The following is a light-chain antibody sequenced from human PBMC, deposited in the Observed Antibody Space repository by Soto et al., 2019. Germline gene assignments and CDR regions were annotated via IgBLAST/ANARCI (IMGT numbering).Light chain of an antibody. CDR3: QQYNNWHPWT. CDR1: QSVSSK. J-gene: IGKJ1*01. CDR2: GSS. V-gene: IGKV3-15*01. Sequence: EIVMTQSQATLSVSPGERSTLSCRASQSVSSKLAWYQQKPGQAPRLLIYGSSTRATGIPARFSGSGSGTEFTLTISSLKSQDFAAYYCQQYNNWHPWTFGQGTKVDIK.